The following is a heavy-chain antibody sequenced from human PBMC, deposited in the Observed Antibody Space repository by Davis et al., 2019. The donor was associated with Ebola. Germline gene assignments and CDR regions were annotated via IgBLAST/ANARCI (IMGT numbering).Heavy chain of an antibody. CDR3: ARVVGYCSCGSCSRIRYNWFDP. Sequence: SVKVSCKASGYTFLHFGINWVRQAPGQGLEWMGGIIPIFGTANYAQKFQGRVTITADKSTSTAYMELRSLRSDDTAVYYCARVVGYCSCGSCSRIRYNWFDPWGQGTLVTVSS. D-gene: IGHD2-15*01. J-gene: IGHJ5*02. CDR2: IIPIFGTA. CDR1: GYTFLHFG. V-gene: IGHV1-69*06.